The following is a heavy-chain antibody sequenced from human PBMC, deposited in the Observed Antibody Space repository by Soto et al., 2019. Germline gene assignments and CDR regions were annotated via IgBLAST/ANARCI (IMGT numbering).Heavy chain of an antibody. D-gene: IGHD1-7*01. CDR3: ARDDGWNYRYYDMEV. J-gene: IGHJ6*02. V-gene: IGHV1-3*01. CDR2: INADNGTA. Sequence: ASVKVSCKTSGYDFRYYGIHWVRQAPVQRLEWMGWINADNGTAKYSQSFQGRVTITRDASASTAYMELSSLRSQDTAVYFCARDDGWNYRYYDMEVWGQGTTVTVSS. CDR1: GYDFRYYG.